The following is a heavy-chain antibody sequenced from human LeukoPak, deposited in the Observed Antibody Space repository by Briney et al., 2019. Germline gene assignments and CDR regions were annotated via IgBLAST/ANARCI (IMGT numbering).Heavy chain of an antibody. CDR1: GNTFTSYY. Sequence: GAAVKVSCKASGNTFTSYYMHWVRQAPGQGLEWMGIINPSGSNTTYAQKFQGSLTMNRDTSTSTVYMDLSSLGSEDTAVYSCARGQYYYYLDVWGKGTTVTVSS. V-gene: IGHV1-46*01. J-gene: IGHJ6*03. CDR2: INPSGSNT. CDR3: ARGQYYYYLDV.